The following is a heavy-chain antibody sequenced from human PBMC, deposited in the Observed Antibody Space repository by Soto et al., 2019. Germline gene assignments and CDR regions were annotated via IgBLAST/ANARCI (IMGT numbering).Heavy chain of an antibody. V-gene: IGHV4-34*01. D-gene: IGHD5-12*01. J-gene: IGHJ5*02. Sequence: SETLSLTCAVYCGSFSGYYWSWIRQPPGKGLEWIGEINHSGSTNYNPSLKSRVTISVDTSKNQFSLKLSSVTAADTAVYYCARAAQRWLQYNNWFDPWGQGTLVTVSS. CDR2: INHSGST. CDR1: CGSFSGYY. CDR3: ARAAQRWLQYNNWFDP.